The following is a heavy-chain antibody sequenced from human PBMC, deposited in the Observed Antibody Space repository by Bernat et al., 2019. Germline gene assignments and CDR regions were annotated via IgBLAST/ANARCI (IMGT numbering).Heavy chain of an antibody. CDR3: ARGEHYDFWSGYLPASYYYYYMDV. V-gene: IGHV1-69*01. CDR1: GGTFSSYA. CDR2: IIPIFGTA. D-gene: IGHD3-3*01. J-gene: IGHJ6*03. Sequence: QVQLVQSGAGVKKPGSSVKVSCKASGGTFSSYAISWVRQAPGQGLEWMGGIIPIFGTANYAQKFQGRVTITADESTSTAYMELSSLRSEDTAVYYCARGEHYDFWSGYLPASYYYYYMDVWGKGTTVTVSS.